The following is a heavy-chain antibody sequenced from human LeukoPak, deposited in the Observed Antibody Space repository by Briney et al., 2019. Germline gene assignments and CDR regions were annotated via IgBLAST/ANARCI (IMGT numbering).Heavy chain of an antibody. CDR1: GGSISSNPYY. CDR3: SREIATAGNWFDP. J-gene: IGHJ5*02. Sequence: SETLSLTCTVSGGSISSNPYYWGWIRQPPGKGLEWIGSMHYSGSTYYNPSLKSRVTISVDRSKNQFSLKLSSVTAADTAVYYCSREIATAGNWFDPWGQGTLVTVSS. V-gene: IGHV4-39*07. CDR2: MHYSGST. D-gene: IGHD6-13*01.